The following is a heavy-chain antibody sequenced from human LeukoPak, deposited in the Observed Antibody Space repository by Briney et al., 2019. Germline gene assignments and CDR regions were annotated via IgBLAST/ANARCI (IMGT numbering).Heavy chain of an antibody. J-gene: IGHJ4*02. V-gene: IGHV4-39*01. CDR3: ARAPAWEPQYYFDY. CDR2: IYYSGST. D-gene: IGHD1-26*01. Sequence: SETLSLTCTVSGGSISSSSYYWGWIRQPPGKGLEWIGSIYYSGSTYYNPSLKSRVTISVDTSKNQFSLKLSSVTAADTAVYYCARAPAWEPQYYFDYWGQGTLVTVSS. CDR1: GGSISSSSYY.